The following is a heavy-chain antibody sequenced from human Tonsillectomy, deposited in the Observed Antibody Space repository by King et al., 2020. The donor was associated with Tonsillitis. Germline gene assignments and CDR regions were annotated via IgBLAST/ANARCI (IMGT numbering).Heavy chain of an antibody. CDR3: ARSALGTLSRIDY. J-gene: IGHJ4*02. CDR1: GDSISSNNYN. Sequence: QLQLQESGPGLVKPSETLSLTCTVSGDSISSNNYNWGWIRQPPGKGLEWIGSIYYSGRTYYNPSLKSRVTISVDTSKNQFSLKLNSVTAADTAVYYCARSALGTLSRIDYWGQGTLVTVSS. V-gene: IGHV4-39*01. D-gene: IGHD3-10*01. CDR2: IYYSGRT.